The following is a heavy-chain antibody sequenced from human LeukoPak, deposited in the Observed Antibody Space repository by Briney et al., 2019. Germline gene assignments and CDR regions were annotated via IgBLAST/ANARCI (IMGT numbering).Heavy chain of an antibody. V-gene: IGHV1-2*06. CDR2: IDPNSGGT. CDR3: ARGPRITMIVVVTPPVDY. Sequence: ASVKVSCKASGYTFTGYYMHWVRQAPGQGLEWMGRIDPNSGGTNYAQKFQGRVTMTRDTSISTAYMELSRLRSDDTAVYYCARGPRITMIVVVTPPVDYWGQGTLVTVSS. D-gene: IGHD3-22*01. J-gene: IGHJ4*02. CDR1: GYTFTGYY.